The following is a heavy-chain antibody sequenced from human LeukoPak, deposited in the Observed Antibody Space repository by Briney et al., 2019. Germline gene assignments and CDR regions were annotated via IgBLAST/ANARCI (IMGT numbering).Heavy chain of an antibody. J-gene: IGHJ6*03. CDR1: GYTFTSYA. V-gene: IGHV1-46*01. CDR2: INPSGGST. D-gene: IGHD1-26*01. Sequence: ASVKVSCKASGYTFTSYAMNWVRQAPGQGLEWMGIINPSGGSTSYAQKFQGRVTMTRDMSTSTVYMELSSLRSEDTAVYYCARRGSSKWGYYYYYYMDVWGKGTTVTISS. CDR3: ARRGSSKWGYYYYYYMDV.